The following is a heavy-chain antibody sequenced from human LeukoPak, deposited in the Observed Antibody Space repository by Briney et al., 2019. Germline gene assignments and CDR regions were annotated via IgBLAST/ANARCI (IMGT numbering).Heavy chain of an antibody. J-gene: IGHJ6*04. CDR1: GCTFSSYE. D-gene: IGHD3-10*02. Sequence: GGSLTLSCAASGCTFSSYEMNWVRQAPGKGLEGVAYISSSGSTIYYPYSVNGRFTISRDNAKNSLYLQMNSLRAEDTAVYYCAELGITMFGGVWGKGTTVTLSS. CDR2: ISSSGSTI. V-gene: IGHV3-48*03. CDR3: AELGITMFGGV.